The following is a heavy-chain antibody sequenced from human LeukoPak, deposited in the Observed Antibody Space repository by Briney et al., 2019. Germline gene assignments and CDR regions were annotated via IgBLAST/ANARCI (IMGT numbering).Heavy chain of an antibody. CDR3: ARRNGDYGDAFDI. J-gene: IGHJ3*02. V-gene: IGHV4-39*01. CDR1: GGSISSSSYY. CDR2: IYYSGST. Sequence: PSETLSLTCTVSGGSISSSSYYWGWIRQPPGKGLEWIGSIYYSGSTYYNPSLKSRVTISVDTSKNQFSLKLSSVTAADTAVYYCARRNGDYGDAFDIWGQGTMVTVSS. D-gene: IGHD4-17*01.